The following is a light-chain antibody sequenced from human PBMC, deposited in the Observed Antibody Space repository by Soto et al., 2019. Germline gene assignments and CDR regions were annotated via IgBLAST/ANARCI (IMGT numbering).Light chain of an antibody. CDR2: EVS. J-gene: IGLJ1*01. CDR3: SSYISSSTPYV. V-gene: IGLV2-14*01. CDR1: SSDSGAYKF. Sequence: QSALTQPASVSGSPGQSITISCTGTSSDSGAYKFVSWYQQHPGKAPKLMIFEVSNRPSGVSNRFSGSKSGDTASLTISGLQAEDEAEYYCSSYISSSTPYVFGTGTKVTVL.